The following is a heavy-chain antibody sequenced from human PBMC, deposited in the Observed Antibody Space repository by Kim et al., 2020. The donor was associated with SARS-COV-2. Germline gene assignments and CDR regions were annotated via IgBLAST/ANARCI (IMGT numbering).Heavy chain of an antibody. Sequence: YNPSPKSRVTISVDTSKNQFSLELSCVTAADTAVYYCARWGNSGYDPLDYWGQGTLVTVSS. J-gene: IGHJ4*02. D-gene: IGHD5-12*01. V-gene: IGHV4-34*01. CDR3: ARWGNSGYDPLDY.